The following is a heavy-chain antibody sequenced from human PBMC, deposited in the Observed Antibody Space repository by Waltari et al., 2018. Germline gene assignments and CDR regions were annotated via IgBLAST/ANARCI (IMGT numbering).Heavy chain of an antibody. CDR1: GGSITSNRHY. D-gene: IGHD5-12*01. Sequence: QLQLQESGPGLVKPSETLSLTCSVSGGSITSNRHYWGWIRQPPGQGLEWIPTISYNGATYSSPSLRSRVAISRDTSKNQLSLKLGSVTAADTGVYYCATYIGASLGTAAFDVWGQGTMVTVSS. J-gene: IGHJ3*01. CDR2: ISYNGAT. CDR3: ATYIGASLGTAAFDV. V-gene: IGHV4-39*01.